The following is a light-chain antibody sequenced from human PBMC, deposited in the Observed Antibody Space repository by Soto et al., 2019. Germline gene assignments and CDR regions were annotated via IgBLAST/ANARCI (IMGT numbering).Light chain of an antibody. V-gene: IGLV2-14*01. J-gene: IGLJ2*01. CDR2: DVT. Sequence: QSALTQPASVSGSPGQSITISCTGTSSDVGGYNYVSWYQQHPGKAPKLMIYDVTNRPSGVSNRFSGSKSGNTASLTISGLQAEDGADDYCSSHTSSSTLVVFGGGTKLTVL. CDR3: SSHTSSSTLVV. CDR1: SSDVGGYNY.